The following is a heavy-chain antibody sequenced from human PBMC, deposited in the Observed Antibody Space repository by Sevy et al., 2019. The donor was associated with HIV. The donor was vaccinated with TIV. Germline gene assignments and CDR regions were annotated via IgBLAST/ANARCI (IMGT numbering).Heavy chain of an antibody. CDR2: ISGSGSRT. V-gene: IGHV3-23*01. J-gene: IGHJ4*02. Sequence: GGSLRLSCAVSGFSFDSYGMTWVRQAPGKGLEWVSGISGSGSRTYYADSVKGRFIISRDNSKNTLYLQMNSLRAEDTAVYYCANPPEYSSSSPFDYWGQGTLVTVS. CDR3: ANPPEYSSSSPFDY. D-gene: IGHD6-6*01. CDR1: GFSFDSYG.